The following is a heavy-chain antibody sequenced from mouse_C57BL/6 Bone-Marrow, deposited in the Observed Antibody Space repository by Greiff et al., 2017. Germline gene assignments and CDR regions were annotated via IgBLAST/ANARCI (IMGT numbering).Heavy chain of an antibody. CDR1: GFTFSDYG. J-gene: IGHJ1*03. CDR3: ARPGYDYVWYFAV. D-gene: IGHD2-4*01. Sequence: EVQVVESGGGLVKPGGSLKLSCAASGFTFSDYGMHWVRQAPEQGLDWVAYISSGSSTIYYADTVKGRFTITRDNAKNTLFLQMTSLMSDDTAMYYCARPGYDYVWYFAVWGTGTTVTVSS. V-gene: IGHV5-17*01. CDR2: ISSGSSTI.